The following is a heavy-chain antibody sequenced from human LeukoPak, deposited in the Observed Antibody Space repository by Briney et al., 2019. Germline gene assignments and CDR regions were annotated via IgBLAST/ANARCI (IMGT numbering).Heavy chain of an antibody. CDR3: ARSSPRGPLKNPNYGSFDY. J-gene: IGHJ4*02. D-gene: IGHD3-10*01. V-gene: IGHV3-21*01. CDR1: GFTFSSYS. CDR2: ISSSSSYI. Sequence: GGSLRLSCAASGFTFSSYSMKWVRQAPGKGLEWVSSISSSSSYIYYADSVKGRFTISRDNAKNSLYLQMNSLRAEDTAVYYCARSSPRGPLKNPNYGSFDYWGQGTLVTVSS.